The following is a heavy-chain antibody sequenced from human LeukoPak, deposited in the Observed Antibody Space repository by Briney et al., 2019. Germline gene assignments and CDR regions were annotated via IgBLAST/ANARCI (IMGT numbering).Heavy chain of an antibody. Sequence: ASVKVSCKASGYTFTSYGISWVRQAPGQGLEWMGWISAYNGNTNYAQKLQGRVTMTTDTSTSTAYMELRSLRSDDTAVYYCARDPYDILTGYPFNYFDYWGQGTLVTVSS. V-gene: IGHV1-18*01. CDR1: GYTFTSYG. D-gene: IGHD3-9*01. CDR2: ISAYNGNT. CDR3: ARDPYDILTGYPFNYFDY. J-gene: IGHJ4*02.